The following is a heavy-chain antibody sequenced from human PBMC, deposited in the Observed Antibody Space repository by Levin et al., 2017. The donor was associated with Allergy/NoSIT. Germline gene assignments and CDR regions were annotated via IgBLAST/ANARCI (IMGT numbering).Heavy chain of an antibody. D-gene: IGHD3-3*01. Sequence: GESLKISCGASGFTFGAYSMNWVRQGPGKGLEWVAYISGSGSDTDYADYAKGRFTISRDNARNSLYLQINSLRVEDTAIYYCTRVRTRGVIIKGTNNCAYWGQGSLVTVSS. CDR3: TRVRTRGVIIKGTNNCAY. CDR2: ISGSGSDT. CDR1: GFTFGAYS. J-gene: IGHJ4*02. V-gene: IGHV3-21*05.